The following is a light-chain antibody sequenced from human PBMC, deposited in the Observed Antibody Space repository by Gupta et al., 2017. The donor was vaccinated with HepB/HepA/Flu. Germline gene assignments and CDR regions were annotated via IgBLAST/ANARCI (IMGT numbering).Light chain of an antibody. CDR2: DAS. V-gene: IGKV3-11*01. J-gene: IGKJ4*01. CDR1: QSVSSY. Sequence: EIVLTQSPATLSLSPGERATLSCRASQSVSSYLAWYQQKPGQAPRLLIYDASNRATGIPARFSGSGSGTDFTLTSSSREPEDFAVYYCQQRSNWSTFGGGTKVEIK. CDR3: QQRSNWST.